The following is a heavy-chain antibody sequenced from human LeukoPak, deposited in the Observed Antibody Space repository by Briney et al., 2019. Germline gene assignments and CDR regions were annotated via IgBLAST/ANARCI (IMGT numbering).Heavy chain of an antibody. Sequence: GGSLRLSCAASGFTFSSYGMHWVRQAPGKGLEWVAVISYDGSNKYYADSVKGRFTISRDNSKNTLYLQMNSLRAEDTAVYYCARDVGGYNPYYFDYWGQGTLVTVSS. CDR3: ARDVGGYNPYYFDY. V-gene: IGHV3-30*03. CDR2: ISYDGSNK. CDR1: GFTFSSYG. D-gene: IGHD5-12*01. J-gene: IGHJ4*02.